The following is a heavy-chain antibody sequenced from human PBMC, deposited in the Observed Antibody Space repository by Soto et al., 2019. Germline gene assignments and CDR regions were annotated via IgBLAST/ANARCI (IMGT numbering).Heavy chain of an antibody. Sequence: SVKVSCKASGGTFSSYAISWVRQAPGQGLEWMGGIIPIFGTANYAQKFQGRVTITADESTSTAYMELSSLRSEDTAVYYCARGARTTYYYDSSGYYSVDYWGQGTLVTV. CDR2: IIPIFGTA. D-gene: IGHD3-22*01. J-gene: IGHJ4*02. CDR1: GGTFSSYA. CDR3: ARGARTTYYYDSSGYYSVDY. V-gene: IGHV1-69*13.